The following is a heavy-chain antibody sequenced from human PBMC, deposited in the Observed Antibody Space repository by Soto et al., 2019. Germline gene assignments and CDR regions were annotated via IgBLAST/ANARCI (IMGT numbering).Heavy chain of an antibody. J-gene: IGHJ4*02. D-gene: IGHD3-22*01. Sequence: XGSLRLSVAASGFTFISYAMSWVRQTPGKGLEWVSAISGSGGSTYYADSVKGRFTISRDNSKNTLYLQRNSLRAEDTAVYYCAKETYYDSSGYHYWGQGTLVTVSS. CDR2: ISGSGGST. V-gene: IGHV3-23*01. CDR1: GFTFISYA. CDR3: AKETYYDSSGYHY.